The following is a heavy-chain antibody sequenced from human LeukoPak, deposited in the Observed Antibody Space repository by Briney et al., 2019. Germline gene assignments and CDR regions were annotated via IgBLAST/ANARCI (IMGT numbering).Heavy chain of an antibody. CDR2: ISWNSGSI. D-gene: IGHD3-16*01. CDR1: GFTFSSYG. J-gene: IGHJ4*02. CDR3: AKDIEEITFGGAIDY. V-gene: IGHV3-9*01. Sequence: GGSLRLSCAASGFTFSSYGMHWVRQAPGKGLEWVPGISWNSGSIGYVDSVKGRFTISRDNAKNSLYLQMNSLRAEDTALYYCAKDIEEITFGGAIDYWGQGTLVTVSS.